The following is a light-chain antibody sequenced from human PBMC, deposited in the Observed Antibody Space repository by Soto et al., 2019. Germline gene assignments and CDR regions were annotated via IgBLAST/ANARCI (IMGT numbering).Light chain of an antibody. Sequence: EIVLTQSPGTLSLSPGEGATVSCRVSQSINSKSLVWYQRKFGQAPRLLIYNTSSRATGIPGRFSGSGSGTYFTLSISRLEPEDFAVYYCQHYGGSFIFGPGTKVDFK. CDR3: QHYGGSFI. J-gene: IGKJ3*01. CDR1: QSINSKS. CDR2: NTS. V-gene: IGKV3-20*01.